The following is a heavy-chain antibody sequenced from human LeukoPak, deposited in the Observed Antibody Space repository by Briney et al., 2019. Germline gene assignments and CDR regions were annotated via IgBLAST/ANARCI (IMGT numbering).Heavy chain of an antibody. J-gene: IGHJ6*03. CDR2: ISYDGSNK. CDR1: GFTFSSYG. CDR3: AKDLGYSYGYPMDV. Sequence: PGGSLRLSCAASGFTFSSYGMHWVRQAPGKGLEWVAVISYDGSNKYYADSVKGRFTISRDNSKNTLYLQMNSLRAEDTAVYYCAKDLGYSYGYPMDVWGKGTTVTVSS. D-gene: IGHD5-18*01. V-gene: IGHV3-30*18.